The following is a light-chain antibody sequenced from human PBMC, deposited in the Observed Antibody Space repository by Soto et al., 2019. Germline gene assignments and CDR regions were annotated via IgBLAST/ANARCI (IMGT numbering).Light chain of an antibody. CDR1: QSVGGS. J-gene: IGKJ1*01. V-gene: IGKV3-11*01. Sequence: LIQSACTLSLSPGYRVTLSCRASQSVGGSLAWYQQRPGQAPRLLVYHTSNWASGIPDRFSASGSGTDFTLTLCGLEPEDLAVYYCQQDESQPRTSGQGTKVEI. CDR2: HTS. CDR3: QQDESQPRT.